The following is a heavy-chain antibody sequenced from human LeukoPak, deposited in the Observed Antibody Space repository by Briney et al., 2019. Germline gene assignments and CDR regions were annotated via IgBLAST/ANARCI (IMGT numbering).Heavy chain of an antibody. CDR1: GFTFSSCA. V-gene: IGHV3-23*01. J-gene: IGHJ4*02. CDR2: ISGSGGST. Sequence: GALRLSCAASGFTFSSCAMSWVRQAPGKGLEWVSAISGSGGSTYYADSVKGRFTISRDNSKNTLYLQMNSLRAEDTAVYYCAKARTMIVVIGYWGQGTLVTVSS. D-gene: IGHD3-22*01. CDR3: AKARTMIVVIGY.